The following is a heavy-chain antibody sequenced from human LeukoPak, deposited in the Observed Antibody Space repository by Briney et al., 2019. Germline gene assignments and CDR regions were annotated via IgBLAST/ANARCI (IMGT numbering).Heavy chain of an antibody. V-gene: IGHV4-59*01. CDR3: ARVFGAYESRGFDH. CDR2: IYYSGST. D-gene: IGHD3-22*01. J-gene: IGHJ4*02. CDR1: GGSIGSYY. Sequence: SETLSLTCTVSGGSIGSYYWSWFRQPPGKGLEWIGHIYYSGSTNYNPSLKSRVTISVDTSKNQFSLKLSSVSAADTAVYYCARVFGAYESRGFDHWGQGTLVTVSS.